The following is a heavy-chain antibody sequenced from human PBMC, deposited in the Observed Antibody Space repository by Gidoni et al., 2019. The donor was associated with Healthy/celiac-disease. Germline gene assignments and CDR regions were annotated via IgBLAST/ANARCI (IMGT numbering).Heavy chain of an antibody. J-gene: IGHJ6*02. CDR1: GFTFAAYA. CDR3: AKDPCVWDSSSCLYGMDV. D-gene: IGHD6-13*01. Sequence: EVQLVESGGVVVQPGGSLRLSWAASGFTFAAYAMHWVRQAPGKGLEWVSLISWDGGSTYYADSVKGRFTISRDNSKNSLYLQMNSLRAEDTALYYCAKDPCVWDSSSCLYGMDVWGQGTTVTVSS. CDR2: ISWDGGST. V-gene: IGHV3-43D*04.